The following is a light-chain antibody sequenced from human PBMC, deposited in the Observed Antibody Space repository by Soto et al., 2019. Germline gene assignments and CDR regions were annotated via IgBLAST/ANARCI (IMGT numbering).Light chain of an antibody. CDR2: EVS. J-gene: IGLJ2*01. CDR1: SSDVGGYNY. Sequence: QSALTQPPSASGSPGQSVTISCTGTSSDVGGYNYVSWYQQHPGKAPKLMIYEVSKRPSGVPDRLSGSKSGNTASLTVSGLQAEDEADYYCSSYAGSNKLLFGGGTKVTVL. V-gene: IGLV2-8*01. CDR3: SSYAGSNKLL.